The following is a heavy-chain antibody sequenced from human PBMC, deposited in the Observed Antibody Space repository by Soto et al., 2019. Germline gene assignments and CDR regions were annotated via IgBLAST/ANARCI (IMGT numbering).Heavy chain of an antibody. J-gene: IGHJ3*02. V-gene: IGHV5-51*01. D-gene: IGHD3-10*01. Sequence: GESLKISCKGSGYSFTSYWIGWVRQMPGKGLEWMGIIYPGDSDTRYSPSFQGQVTISADKSISTAYLQWSSLKASDTAMYYCARREAMVRGVADAFDIWGQGTMVTVSS. CDR1: GYSFTSYW. CDR3: ARREAMVRGVADAFDI. CDR2: IYPGDSDT.